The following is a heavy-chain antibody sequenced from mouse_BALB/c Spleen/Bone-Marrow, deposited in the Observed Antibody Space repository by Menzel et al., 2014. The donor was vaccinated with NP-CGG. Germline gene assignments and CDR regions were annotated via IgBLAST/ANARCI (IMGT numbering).Heavy chain of an antibody. J-gene: IGHJ1*01. CDR1: GYSFTRYW. V-gene: IGHV1S81*02. D-gene: IGHD2-2*01. CDR2: INPSNGRT. Sequence: GAELVKPEASVKLSCKASGYSFTRYWMHWVKQRPGQGLEWIGEINPSNGRTNYNEKFKSKATLTVDKPSNTAYMQLSSLTSKGSAVYYCALWLRQYFDVWGPGPTVTVSS. CDR3: ALWLRQYFDV.